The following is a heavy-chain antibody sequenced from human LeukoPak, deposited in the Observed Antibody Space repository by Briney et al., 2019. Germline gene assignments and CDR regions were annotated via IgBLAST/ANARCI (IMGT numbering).Heavy chain of an antibody. CDR2: ISGSGGST. V-gene: IGHV3-23*01. CDR1: GFTFSSYE. Sequence: GGSLRLSCAASGFTFSSYEMNWVRQAPGKGLEWVSAISGSGGSTYYADSVKGRFTISRDNSKNTLYLQMNSLRAEDTAVYYCAKDPDYDILTGYWDYWGQGTLVTVSS. D-gene: IGHD3-9*01. CDR3: AKDPDYDILTGYWDY. J-gene: IGHJ4*02.